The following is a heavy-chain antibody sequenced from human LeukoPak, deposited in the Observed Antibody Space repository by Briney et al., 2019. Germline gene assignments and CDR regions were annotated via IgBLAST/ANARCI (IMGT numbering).Heavy chain of an antibody. J-gene: IGHJ6*03. CDR1: DDSITMYY. Sequence: SETLSLTCSVSDDSITMYYWTWIRQPPGKGLEWIGYVDHTGSTNFNPSLNGRVSISRDTTKNLFSLRLRSVTAADTAVYFCARGRVSSSTWYSTYHYYFYMDVWGKGTTVTVSS. CDR3: ARGRVSSSTWYSTYHYYFYMDV. D-gene: IGHD1-1*01. V-gene: IGHV4-59*01. CDR2: VDHTGST.